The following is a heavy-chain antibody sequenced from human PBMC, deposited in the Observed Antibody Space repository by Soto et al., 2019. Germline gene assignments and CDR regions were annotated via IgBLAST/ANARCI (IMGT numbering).Heavy chain of an antibody. J-gene: IGHJ4*02. CDR2: IYYSGST. CDR1: GGSISSSSHY. V-gene: IGHV4-39*01. CDR3: ARQEYGSGSYYDFDY. Sequence: SETLSRTCSVSGGSISSSSHYWGWIRQPPGKGLEWIGNIYYSGSTYYNPSLKSRVAISVDTSKNQFSLKLTSVTAADTAVYYCARQEYGSGSYYDFDYWGQGTLVTVSS. D-gene: IGHD3-10*01.